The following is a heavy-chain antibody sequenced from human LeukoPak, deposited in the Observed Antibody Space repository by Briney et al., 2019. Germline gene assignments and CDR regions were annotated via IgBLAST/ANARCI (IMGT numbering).Heavy chain of an antibody. D-gene: IGHD5-24*01. CDR1: GFTFSSYA. J-gene: IGHJ4*02. CDR2: ISGSGGST. V-gene: IGHV3-23*01. Sequence: GGSLRLSCAASGFTFSSYAMSWVRRAPGKGLEWVSAISGSGGSTYYADSVKGRFTISRDNSKNTLYLQMNSLRAEDTAVYYCAKEVEMATIESGFDYWGQGTLVTVSS. CDR3: AKEVEMATIESGFDY.